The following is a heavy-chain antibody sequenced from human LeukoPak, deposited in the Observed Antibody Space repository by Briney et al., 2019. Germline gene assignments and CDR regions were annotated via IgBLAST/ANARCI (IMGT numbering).Heavy chain of an antibody. V-gene: IGHV1-18*01. CDR1: GYTFTSYG. Sequence: ASVTVSFTASGYTFTSYGISWVRQAPGQGLEWMGWISAYNGNTNYAQKLQGRVTMTTDTSTSTAYMELRSLRSDDTAVYYCARGSYDFWSGYFTVFDYWGQGTLVTVSS. J-gene: IGHJ4*02. D-gene: IGHD3-3*01. CDR2: ISAYNGNT. CDR3: ARGSYDFWSGYFTVFDY.